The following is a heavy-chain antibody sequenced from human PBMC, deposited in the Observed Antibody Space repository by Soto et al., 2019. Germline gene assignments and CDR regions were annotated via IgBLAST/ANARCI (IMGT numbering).Heavy chain of an antibody. CDR1: GYTFTGYY. Sequence: QVQLVQSGAEVKKPGASVKVSCKASGYTFTGYYMHWVRQAPGQGLEWMGWIKPNSGGTNYAQKCKGWVTMSRDTFISTAYEELRRLRSGDTAVYYCARAYGVSRTYCYCGMDVWGQGPTVTVSS. CDR2: IKPNSGGT. V-gene: IGHV1-2*04. J-gene: IGHJ6*02. D-gene: IGHD4-17*01. CDR3: ARAYGVSRTYCYCGMDV.